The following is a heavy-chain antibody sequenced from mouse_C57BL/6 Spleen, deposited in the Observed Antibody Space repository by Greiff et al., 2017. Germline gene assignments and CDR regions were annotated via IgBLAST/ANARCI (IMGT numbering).Heavy chain of an antibody. CDR1: GYTFTSYW. J-gene: IGHJ3*01. CDR2: IYPGSGST. V-gene: IGHV1-55*01. D-gene: IGHD2-1*01. Sequence: QVQLQQPGAELVKPGASVKMSCKASGYTFTSYWITWVKQRPGQGLEWIGDIYPGSGSTNYNEKFKSKAPLTVDTSSSTAYMQLSSLTSEDSAVYYCARGGTYGNYVAYWGQGTLVTVSA. CDR3: ARGGTYGNYVAY.